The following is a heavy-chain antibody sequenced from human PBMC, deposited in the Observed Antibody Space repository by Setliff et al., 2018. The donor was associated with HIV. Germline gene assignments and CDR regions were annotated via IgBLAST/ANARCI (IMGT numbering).Heavy chain of an antibody. Sequence: TLSLTCAVYGGSFSGYYWSWIRQPPGKGLEWIGEINHSGSTNYNPSLKSRVTISVDTSKNQFSLKLSSVTAADTAVYYCARGYSSSWYGGGFDYWGQGTLVTVSS. J-gene: IGHJ4*02. CDR3: ARGYSSSWYGGGFDY. CDR2: INHSGST. D-gene: IGHD6-13*01. V-gene: IGHV4-34*01. CDR1: GGSFSGYY.